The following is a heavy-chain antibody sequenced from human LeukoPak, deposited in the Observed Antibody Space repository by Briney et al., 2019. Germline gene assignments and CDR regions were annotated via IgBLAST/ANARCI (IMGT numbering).Heavy chain of an antibody. CDR3: ASLAIKEP. Sequence: WIRQPPGKGLEWVSSISSSSSYIYYADSVKGRFTISRDNAKNSLYLQMNSLRAEDTAVYYCASLAIKEPWGQGTLVTVSS. D-gene: IGHD1-14*01. CDR2: ISSSSSYI. J-gene: IGHJ4*02. V-gene: IGHV3-21*01.